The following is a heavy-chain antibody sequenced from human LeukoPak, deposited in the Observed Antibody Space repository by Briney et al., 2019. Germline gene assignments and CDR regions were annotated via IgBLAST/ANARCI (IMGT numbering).Heavy chain of an antibody. Sequence: GRSLRLSCAASGFTFSSHAMHWVRQAPGKGLEWVTIISYDGSDTYYADSVKGRFTISRDNSKNTLYLQMSSLRAEDTAVYYRARSGDCSNTYCYKPFDIWGQGTMVTVSS. J-gene: IGHJ3*02. D-gene: IGHD2-2*02. CDR2: ISYDGSDT. CDR1: GFTFSSHA. V-gene: IGHV3-30*15. CDR3: ARSGDCSNTYCYKPFDI.